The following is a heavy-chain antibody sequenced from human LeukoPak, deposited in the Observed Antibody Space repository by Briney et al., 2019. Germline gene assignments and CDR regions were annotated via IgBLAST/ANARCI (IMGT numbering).Heavy chain of an antibody. CDR2: IYSGGST. J-gene: IGHJ4*02. V-gene: IGHV3-66*01. CDR3: ARVYSSSWYVN. Sequence: GGSLRLSCAASAFTVSSNYMSWVRQAPGKGLEWVSVIYSGGSTYYADSVKGRFTISRDNSKNTLDLQLNSLRVEDTAVYYCARVYSSSWYVNWGQGTLVTVSS. CDR1: AFTVSSNY. D-gene: IGHD6-13*01.